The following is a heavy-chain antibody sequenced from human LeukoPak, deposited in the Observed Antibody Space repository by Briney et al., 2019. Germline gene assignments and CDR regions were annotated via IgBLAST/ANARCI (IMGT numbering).Heavy chain of an antibody. D-gene: IGHD3-22*01. CDR3: ARIYDSSGYYYGSYYYGMDV. CDR1: GGSISSGSYY. J-gene: IGHJ6*02. V-gene: IGHV4-61*02. Sequence: SETLSLTCTVSGGSISSGSYYWSWIRQPAGKGLEWIGRIYTSGSTNYNPSLKSRVTISVDTSKNQFSLKLSSVTAADTAVYYCARIYDSSGYYYGSYYYGMDVWGQGTTVTVSS. CDR2: IYTSGST.